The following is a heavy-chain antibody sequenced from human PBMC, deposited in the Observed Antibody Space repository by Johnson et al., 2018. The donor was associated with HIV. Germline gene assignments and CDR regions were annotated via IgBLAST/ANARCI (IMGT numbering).Heavy chain of an antibody. Sequence: MQLVESGGGLVQPGRSLKLSCAASGFTFDDYGMSWVRQAPGKGLEWVSGINWNGGSTGYADSVKGRFTISRDNAKNSLYLQMNSLRAEDTAVYYCARSRWGSTLGALDIWGQGTMVTVSS. CDR2: INWNGGST. CDR3: ARSRWGSTLGALDI. D-gene: IGHD1-26*01. J-gene: IGHJ3*02. CDR1: GFTFDDYG. V-gene: IGHV3-20*04.